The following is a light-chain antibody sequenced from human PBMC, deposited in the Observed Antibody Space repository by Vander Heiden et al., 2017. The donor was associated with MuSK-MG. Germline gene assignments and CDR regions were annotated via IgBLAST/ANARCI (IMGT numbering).Light chain of an antibody. J-gene: IGKJ1*01. V-gene: IGKV3-20*01. Sequence: ETVLTQSPVTLSLSPGERATLSCRASQSVRSNHLVWYQQKPGQAPRLLIYAASTRATGIPDRFSGSGSGTDFTLSISRVEREDFAVYYCQFDDCSVWTFGQGTKVEIK. CDR3: QFDDCSVWT. CDR1: QSVRSNH. CDR2: AAS.